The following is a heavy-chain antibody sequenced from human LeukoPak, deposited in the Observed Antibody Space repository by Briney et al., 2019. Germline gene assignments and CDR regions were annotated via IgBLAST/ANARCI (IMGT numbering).Heavy chain of an antibody. D-gene: IGHD3-22*01. CDR3: AKAKYYYDSSGYYAY. CDR1: GFTFSSYT. Sequence: GGSLRLSCSASGFTFSSYTMNWVRQAPGKGLEWVSAISGSGGSTYYADSVKGRFTISRDNSKNTLYLQMNSLRAEDTAVYYCAKAKYYYDSSGYYAYWGQGTLVTVSS. J-gene: IGHJ4*02. V-gene: IGHV3-23*01. CDR2: ISGSGGST.